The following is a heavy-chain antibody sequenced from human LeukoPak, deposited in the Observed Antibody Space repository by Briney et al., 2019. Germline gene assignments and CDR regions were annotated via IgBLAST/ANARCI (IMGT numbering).Heavy chain of an antibody. V-gene: IGHV3-53*05. Sequence: PGGSLRLSCAASGFSVSSNYMNWVRQAPGKGLEWVSVMYSGGTTYYADSVKGRFTLSRDKSENTLYLQMSSLRAEDTTVYYCVKDLFEVATRIYYYYGMDVWGQGTTVTVSS. CDR2: MYSGGTT. J-gene: IGHJ6*02. D-gene: IGHD5-12*01. CDR3: VKDLFEVATRIYYYYGMDV. CDR1: GFSVSSNY.